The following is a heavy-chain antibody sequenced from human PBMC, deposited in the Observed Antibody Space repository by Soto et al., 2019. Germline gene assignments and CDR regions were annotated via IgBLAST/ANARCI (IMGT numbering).Heavy chain of an antibody. J-gene: IGHJ6*02. CDR3: ARGDVDHYDFGSGYYPTLQSDYYYGMDV. D-gene: IGHD3-3*01. V-gene: IGHV3-33*01. CDR1: GFTFSSYG. CDR2: IWYDGSNK. Sequence: GGSLRLSCAASGFTFSSYGMHWVRQAPGKGLEWVAVIWYDGSNKYYADSVKGRFTISRDNSKYTLYLQMNSLRAEDTAVYYCARGDVDHYDFGSGYYPTLQSDYYYGMDVWGQGTTVTVSS.